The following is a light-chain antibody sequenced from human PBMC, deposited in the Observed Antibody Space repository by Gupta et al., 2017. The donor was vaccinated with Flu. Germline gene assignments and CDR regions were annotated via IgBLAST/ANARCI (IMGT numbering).Light chain of an antibody. Sequence: DIVLTQTPDTLSLSPGERATLSCRASQSISSYLAWYQQRPGQVPRLLIYDASNRATDIPARFSGSGSGTDFTLTISSLEPEDVAVYYCQKRSSGPPTFGQGTKVEIK. CDR3: QKRSSGPPT. CDR2: DAS. V-gene: IGKV3-11*01. J-gene: IGKJ1*01. CDR1: QSISSY.